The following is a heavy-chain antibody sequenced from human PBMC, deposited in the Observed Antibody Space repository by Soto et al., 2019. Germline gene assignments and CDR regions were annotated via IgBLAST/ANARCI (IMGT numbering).Heavy chain of an antibody. CDR2: IFHGGNT. Sequence: PSETLSLTCAVSGFFISRSNEWGWIRKPPGKGLEWIGSIFHGGNTYYNPSINSGVTISVDMSKNQFSLKLNSVTAADTAVYYCARARWYDAFDVWGQGTVVTVSS. V-gene: IGHV4-38-2*01. J-gene: IGHJ3*01. D-gene: IGHD2-15*01. CDR3: ARARWYDAFDV. CDR1: GFFISRSNE.